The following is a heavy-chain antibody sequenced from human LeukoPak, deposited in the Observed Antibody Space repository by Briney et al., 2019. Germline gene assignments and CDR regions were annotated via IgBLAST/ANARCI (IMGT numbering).Heavy chain of an antibody. V-gene: IGHV3-48*01. Sequence: GGSLRLSCAASGFTFSSYSMNWVRQAPGKGLEWVSYISSSSSTIYYADSVKGRFTISRDNAKNSLYLQMNSLRAEDTAVYYCARDVEVGATLRGFFFDYWGQGTLVTVSS. D-gene: IGHD1-26*01. CDR2: ISSSSSTI. CDR3: ARDVEVGATLRGFFFDY. J-gene: IGHJ4*02. CDR1: GFTFSSYS.